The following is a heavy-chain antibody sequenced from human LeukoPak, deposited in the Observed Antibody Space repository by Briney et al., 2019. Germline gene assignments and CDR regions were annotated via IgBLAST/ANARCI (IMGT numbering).Heavy chain of an antibody. Sequence: GGSLRLSCAASGFTFSSYAMSWVRQAPGKGLEWVSAISGSGGSTYYADSVKGRFTISRDNSKNTLYLQMNSLRAEDTAVYYCAKDHLTCSGGSCHPDCFGYWGQGTLVTVSS. CDR1: GFTFSSYA. V-gene: IGHV3-23*01. CDR3: AKDHLTCSGGSCHPDCFGY. CDR2: ISGSGGST. D-gene: IGHD2-15*01. J-gene: IGHJ4*02.